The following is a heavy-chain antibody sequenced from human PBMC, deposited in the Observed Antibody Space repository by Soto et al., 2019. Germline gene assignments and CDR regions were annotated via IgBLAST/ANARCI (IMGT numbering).Heavy chain of an antibody. D-gene: IGHD3-3*01. CDR2: IIPILGIA. J-gene: IGHJ5*02. CDR3: ARDVNSYYDFWSGYYTGDWFDP. Sequence: QVQLVQSGAEVKKPGSSVKVSCKASGGTFSSYTISWVRQAPGQGLEWMGRIIPILGIANYAQKFQGRVTITAAKSTSTAYMELSSMRSEDTAVYYCARDVNSYYDFWSGYYTGDWFDPWGQGTLVTVSS. CDR1: GGTFSSYT. V-gene: IGHV1-69*08.